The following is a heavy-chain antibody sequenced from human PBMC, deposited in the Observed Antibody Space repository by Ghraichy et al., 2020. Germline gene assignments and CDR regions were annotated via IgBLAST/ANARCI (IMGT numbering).Heavy chain of an antibody. CDR3: ARMGKEGYYDSSGYYYDAFDI. J-gene: IGHJ3*02. V-gene: IGHV2-26*01. CDR1: GFSLSNARMG. D-gene: IGHD3-22*01. Sequence: SGPTLVKPTETLTLTCTVSGFSLSNARMGVSWIRQPPGKALEWLAHIFSNDEKSYSTSLKSRLTISKDTSKSQVVLTMTNMDPVDTATYYCARMGKEGYYDSSGYYYDAFDIWGQGTMVTVSS. CDR2: IFSNDEK.